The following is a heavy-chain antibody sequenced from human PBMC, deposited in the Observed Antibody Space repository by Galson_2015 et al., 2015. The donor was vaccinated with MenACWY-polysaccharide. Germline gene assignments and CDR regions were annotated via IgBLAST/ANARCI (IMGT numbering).Heavy chain of an antibody. V-gene: IGHV3-30*18. CDR2: ISSDGSNK. J-gene: IGHJ5*01. CDR3: AKALSGSYGFDS. Sequence: SLRLSCAASRFTFSDYGMHWVRQAPGKGLEWVAVISSDGSNKYYADSVKGRFTISRDDSKNTLYLQMSTLRPEDTAVYYCAKALSGSYGFDSWGQGTLVTVSS. D-gene: IGHD1-26*01. CDR1: RFTFSDYG.